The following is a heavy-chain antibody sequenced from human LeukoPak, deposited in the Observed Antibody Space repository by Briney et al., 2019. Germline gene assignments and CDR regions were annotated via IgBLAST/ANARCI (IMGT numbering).Heavy chain of an antibody. CDR3: ERDHNYAFDN. CDR1: GFPFNDYS. D-gene: IGHD1-1*01. Sequence: PGGSLRLSCAASGFPFNDYSMNWVRQAPGKGLEWISYIGISSGNTKYADSVKGRFTISGDNAKNSLYLQMNNLRVEDTAVYYCERDHNYAFDNWGQGTLATVSS. CDR2: IGISSGNT. V-gene: IGHV3-48*04. J-gene: IGHJ4*02.